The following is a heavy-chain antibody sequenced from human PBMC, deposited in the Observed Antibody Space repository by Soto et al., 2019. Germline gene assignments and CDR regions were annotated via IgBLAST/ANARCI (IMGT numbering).Heavy chain of an antibody. CDR1: GFTFSSYS. CDR3: ARVGGGYQLLHAFDI. Sequence: PGGSLRLSCAASGFTFSSYSMNWVRQAPGKGLEWVSSISSSSSYIYYADSVKGRFTISRDNAKNSLYLQMNSLRGEDTAVYYCARVGGGYQLLHAFDIWGQGTMVTVSS. D-gene: IGHD2-2*01. V-gene: IGHV3-21*01. J-gene: IGHJ3*02. CDR2: ISSSSSYI.